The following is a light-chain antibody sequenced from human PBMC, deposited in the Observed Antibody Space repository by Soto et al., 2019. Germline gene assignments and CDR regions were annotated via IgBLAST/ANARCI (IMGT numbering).Light chain of an antibody. J-gene: IGKJ2*01. V-gene: IGKV1-5*03. CDR2: EAS. Sequence: DIEMTQSPSTLSGSVGDRVTITCRASQTISSWLAWYQQKPGKAPKLLIYEASTLKSGVPSRFSGSGSGTDFTLTISRLEPDDFAVYYCQQYDSSPYTFGQGTKLEIK. CDR1: QTISSW. CDR3: QQYDSSPYT.